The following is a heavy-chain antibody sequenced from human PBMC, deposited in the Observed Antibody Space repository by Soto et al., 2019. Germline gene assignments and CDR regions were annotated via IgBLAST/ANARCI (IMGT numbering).Heavy chain of an antibody. CDR1: GFTFSDYY. CDR3: ARAAYYDFWSESYYYMDV. Sequence: GGSLRLSCAASGFTFSDYYMSWIRQAPGKGLEWVSYISSSGSTIYYADSVKGRFTISRDNAKNSLYLQMNSLRAEDTAVYYCARAAYYDFWSESYYYMDVWGKGTTVTVSS. V-gene: IGHV3-11*01. J-gene: IGHJ6*03. D-gene: IGHD3-3*01. CDR2: ISSSGSTI.